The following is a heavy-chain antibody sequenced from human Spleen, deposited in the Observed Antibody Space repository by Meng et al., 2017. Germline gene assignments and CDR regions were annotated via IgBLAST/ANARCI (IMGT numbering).Heavy chain of an antibody. CDR2: IYHSGST. CDR1: GGSISSSNW. V-gene: IGHV4-4*02. CDR3: ARYNYRYSGNWFDP. D-gene: IGHD3-16*02. Sequence: VHAPPAGPGCVNPSAPLSPTCAASGGSISSSNWWSWVRQPQGQGLKWIGEIYHSGSTNYNPSLKSRVTISLDQSKNQFSLKLSSVTAADTAVYYCARYNYRYSGNWFDPWGQGTLVTVSS. J-gene: IGHJ5*02.